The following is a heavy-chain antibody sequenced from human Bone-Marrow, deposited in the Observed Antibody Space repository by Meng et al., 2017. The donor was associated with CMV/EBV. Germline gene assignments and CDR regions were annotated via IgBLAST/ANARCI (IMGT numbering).Heavy chain of an antibody. V-gene: IGHV4-34*01. CDR1: GAPFSGY. CDR3: APGFRSWSGSYSS. J-gene: IGHJ4*02. CDR2: ITHSGST. D-gene: IGHD1-26*01. Sequence: QVHLLQGGEGLLKPSGALSLTCGVHGAPFSGYWSWVRQPPGKGLEWIGEITHSGSTNYNVSLKSRVIISIDTSKNQFSLKLSSVTATDTAVYYCAPGFRSWSGSYSSWGQGTLVTVSS.